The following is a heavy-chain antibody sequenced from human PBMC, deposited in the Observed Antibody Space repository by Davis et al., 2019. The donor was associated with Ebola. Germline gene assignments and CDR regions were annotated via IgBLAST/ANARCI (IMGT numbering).Heavy chain of an antibody. CDR1: GGTFSSYA. V-gene: IGHV1-69*05. CDR3: ARVEYNWNLFDY. CDR2: IIPIFGTA. D-gene: IGHD1-20*01. J-gene: IGHJ4*02. Sequence: AASVKVSCKASGGTFSSYAISWVRQAPGQGLEWMGGIIPIFGTANYAQKFQGRVTMTTDTSTSTAYMELRSLRSDDTAVYYCARVEYNWNLFDYWGQGTLVTVSS.